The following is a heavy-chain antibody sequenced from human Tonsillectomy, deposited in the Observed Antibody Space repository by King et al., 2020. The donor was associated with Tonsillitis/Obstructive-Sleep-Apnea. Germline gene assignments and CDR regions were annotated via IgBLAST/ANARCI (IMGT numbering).Heavy chain of an antibody. CDR2: IWDDGSNK. CDR1: GFTFSSYG. J-gene: IGHJ4*02. CDR3: ARVAKGDLSHIDY. D-gene: IGHD2-21*02. Sequence: VQLVESGGGVVQPGRSLRLSCAASGFTFSSYGMHWVRQPPGKGLEWVAVIWDDGSNKYYADSVKGRFTISRDNSKNTLYLKMNSLRAEDTAVYYCARVAKGDLSHIDYWGQGTLVTVSP. V-gene: IGHV3-33*01.